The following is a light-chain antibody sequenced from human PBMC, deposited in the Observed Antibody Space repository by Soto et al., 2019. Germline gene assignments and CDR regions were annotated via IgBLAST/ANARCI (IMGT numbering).Light chain of an antibody. Sequence: QSALAQPASVSGSPGQSITISCTGTRSDIGRYNYVSWYQQHPGEAPKLLIYEVTYRPSGVSARFSGSKSANTASLTISGLRYEDEAEYYCASYRSSVYVFGTGTKLTVL. J-gene: IGLJ1*01. V-gene: IGLV2-14*01. CDR1: RSDIGRYNY. CDR3: ASYRSSVYV. CDR2: EVT.